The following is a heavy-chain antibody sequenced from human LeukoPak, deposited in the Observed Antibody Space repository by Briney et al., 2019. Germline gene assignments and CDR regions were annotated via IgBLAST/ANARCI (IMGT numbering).Heavy chain of an antibody. J-gene: IGHJ5*02. CDR3: ASGGIAAAGTGWFDP. Sequence: PGGSLRLSCAASGFTFSSYAMSWVRQAPGKGLEWVSAISGSGGSTYYADSVKGRFTISRDNSKNTLYLQMNSLRAEDTAVYYCASGGIAAAGTGWFDPWGQGTLVTVSS. V-gene: IGHV3-23*01. CDR1: GFTFSSYA. D-gene: IGHD6-13*01. CDR2: ISGSGGST.